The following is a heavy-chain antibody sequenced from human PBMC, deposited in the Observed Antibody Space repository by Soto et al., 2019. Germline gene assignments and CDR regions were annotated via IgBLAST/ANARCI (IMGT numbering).Heavy chain of an antibody. V-gene: IGHV4-4*07. J-gene: IGHJ1*01. Sequence: QVQQLESGPGLVKPWDTLSLTCTVSGAYVSDFSWSWIRQPAGKGLERIGRITVNGITQYPPSFRGRFTMSMDTSRNQFSLNLQSATAADTALYYCARESGENWTYEAHWGQGTLVTVSS. CDR1: GAYVSDFS. D-gene: IGHD1-7*01. CDR2: ITVNGIT. CDR3: ARESGENWTYEAH.